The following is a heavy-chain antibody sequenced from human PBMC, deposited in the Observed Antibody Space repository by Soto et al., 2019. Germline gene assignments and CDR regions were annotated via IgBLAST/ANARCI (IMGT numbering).Heavy chain of an antibody. D-gene: IGHD5-18*01. V-gene: IGHV1-69*06. CDR2: IIPIFGTA. J-gene: IGHJ4*02. Sequence: QVQLVQSGAEVKKPGSSVKVSCKASGGTFSSYAISWVRQAPGQGLEWMGGIIPIFGTANYAQKFQGRVTITADKSTSTAYMELSSMSAEETAVYYCARRRGDTAMAPYDSCSQGTLVTFSS. CDR1: GGTFSSYA. CDR3: ARRRGDTAMAPYDS.